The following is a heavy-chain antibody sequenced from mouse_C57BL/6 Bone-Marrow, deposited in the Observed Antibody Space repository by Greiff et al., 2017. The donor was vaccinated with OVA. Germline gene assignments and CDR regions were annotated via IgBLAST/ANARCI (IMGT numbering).Heavy chain of an antibody. CDR2: ILPGSGST. CDR1: GYTFTGYW. J-gene: IGHJ3*01. V-gene: IGHV1-9*01. Sequence: VKLQQSGAELMKPGASVKLSCKATGYTFTGYWIEWVKQRPGHGLEWIGEILPGSGSTHYNEQFKGKATFTADTSSNTAYMQLSSLTTEDSAIDYCARRPWFAYWGQGTLVTVSA. CDR3: ARRPWFAY.